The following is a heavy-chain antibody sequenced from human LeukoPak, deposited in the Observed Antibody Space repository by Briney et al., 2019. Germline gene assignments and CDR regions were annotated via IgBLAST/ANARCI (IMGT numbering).Heavy chain of an antibody. CDR2: IKSKTDGGTT. CDR1: GVTFTNAW. D-gene: IGHD2-2*01. Sequence: GGSLRLSCAASGVTFTNAWMSWVRQAPGKGLEWVGRIKSKTDGGTTDYAAFVKGRFTISRDDLKDTLYLQMNSLKTEDTAVYYGTLPHPPRYCTSTSCYFDYWGQGTLVTVSS. V-gene: IGHV3-15*01. CDR3: TLPHPPRYCTSTSCYFDY. J-gene: IGHJ4*02.